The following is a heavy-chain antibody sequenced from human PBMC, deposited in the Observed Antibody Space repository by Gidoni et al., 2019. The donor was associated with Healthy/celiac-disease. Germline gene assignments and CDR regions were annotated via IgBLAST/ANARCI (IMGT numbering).Heavy chain of an antibody. CDR1: GFTFSSYW. Sequence: EVQRVEPGGGLVQPGGSLRLSCAASGFTFSSYWMSWVRQAPGKGLEWVANIKQDGSEKYYVDSVKGRFTISRDNAKNSPYLQMNSLRAEDTAVYYCARVDVVVVAATGYFDYWGQGTLVTVSS. D-gene: IGHD2-15*01. J-gene: IGHJ4*02. V-gene: IGHV3-7*01. CDR3: ARVDVVVVAATGYFDY. CDR2: IKQDGSEK.